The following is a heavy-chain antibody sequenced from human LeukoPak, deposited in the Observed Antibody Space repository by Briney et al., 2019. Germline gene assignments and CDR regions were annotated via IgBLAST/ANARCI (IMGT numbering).Heavy chain of an antibody. CDR2: ISGIGNAI. Sequence: GGSLRLSCAASGFTFTNYAMSWVRQAPGKGLEWVSAISGIGNAIFYADSVKGRFTISRDSSKNTLSLQMSSLRAEDTADYYCARHLATSGSYPLDYWGPGTLVTVTS. J-gene: IGHJ4*02. CDR3: ARHLATSGSYPLDY. D-gene: IGHD2-15*01. V-gene: IGHV3-23*01. CDR1: GFTFTNYA.